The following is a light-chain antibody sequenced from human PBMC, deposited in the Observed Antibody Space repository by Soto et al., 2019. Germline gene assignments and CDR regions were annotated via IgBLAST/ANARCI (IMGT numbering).Light chain of an antibody. J-gene: IGKJ1*01. CDR3: QQYNNWPWT. V-gene: IGKV3-15*01. CDR1: QSVSSN. CDR2: GAS. Sequence: EIVMTQSPATLSVSPGDRATLSCRASQSVSSNLAWYQQKPGQAPRLLIYGASTRATGIPARFSGSGSGTEFTLTISSLQSEDSAVYYCQQYNNWPWTFGQGTKLEIK.